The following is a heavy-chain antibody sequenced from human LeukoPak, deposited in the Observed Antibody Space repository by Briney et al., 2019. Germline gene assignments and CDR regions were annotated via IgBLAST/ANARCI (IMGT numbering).Heavy chain of an antibody. Sequence: PGRSLRLSCAASGFTFSSYAMHWVRQAPGKGLEWVAVISYDGSNKYYADSVKGRFTISRDNSKNTLYLQMNSLRAEDTAVYYCARDGTYYYDSSGYYYYPSCDYWGQGTLVTVSS. CDR1: GFTFSSYA. V-gene: IGHV3-30-3*01. D-gene: IGHD3-22*01. J-gene: IGHJ4*02. CDR2: ISYDGSNK. CDR3: ARDGTYYYDSSGYYYYPSCDY.